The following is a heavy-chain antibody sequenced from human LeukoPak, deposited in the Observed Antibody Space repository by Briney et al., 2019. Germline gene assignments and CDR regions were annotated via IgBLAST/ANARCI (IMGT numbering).Heavy chain of an antibody. CDR3: ARDHGYSSSWRNWFDP. J-gene: IGHJ5*02. CDR2: IYYSGST. Sequence: SETLSLTCTVSGGSISSHYWSWIRQPPGKGLEWIGYIYYSGSTNYNPSLKSRVTISVDTSENQFSLKLSSVTAADTAVYYCARDHGYSSSWRNWFDPWGQGTLVTVSS. D-gene: IGHD6-13*01. CDR1: GGSISSHY. V-gene: IGHV4-59*11.